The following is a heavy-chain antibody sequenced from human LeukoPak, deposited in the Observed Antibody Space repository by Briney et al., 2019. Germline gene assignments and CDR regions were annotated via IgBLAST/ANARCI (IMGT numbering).Heavy chain of an antibody. CDR1: GGSISSSSYY. D-gene: IGHD1-14*01. CDR3: ARSNGTWRYFFDS. CDR2: VFYTGTT. Sequence: SETLSLTCTVSGGSISSSSYYWGWIRQPPGKRLEWIGSVFYTGTTYCNPSLKSRVTISVDTSKTQFSLRLSSVTATDTAVYYCARSNGTWRYFFDSWGQGTLVTVPS. J-gene: IGHJ4*02. V-gene: IGHV4-39*01.